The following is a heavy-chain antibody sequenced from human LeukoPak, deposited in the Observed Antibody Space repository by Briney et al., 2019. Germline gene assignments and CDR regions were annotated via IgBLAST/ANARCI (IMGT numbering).Heavy chain of an antibody. D-gene: IGHD3-22*01. CDR3: ARAFYDSSGREGVDY. V-gene: IGHV3-48*01. J-gene: IGHJ4*02. Sequence: KPGGSLRLSCAASGFTFSSYEMNWVRQAPGKGLEWVSYISSSSSTIYYADSVKGRFTISRDNAKNSLYLQMNSLRAEDTAVYYCARAFYDSSGREGVDYWGQGTLVTVSS. CDR1: GFTFSSYE. CDR2: ISSSSSTI.